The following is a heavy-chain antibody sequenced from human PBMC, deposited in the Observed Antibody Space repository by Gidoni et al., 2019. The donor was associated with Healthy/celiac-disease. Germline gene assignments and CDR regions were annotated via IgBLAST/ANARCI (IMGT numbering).Heavy chain of an antibody. CDR1: GFTFSSYA. D-gene: IGHD3-3*01. CDR3: AKGRLTIFGVVINSGRLDP. V-gene: IGHV3-30*04. J-gene: IGHJ5*02. Sequence: CAASGFTFSSYAMHWVRQAPGKGLEWVAVISYDGSNKYYADSVKGRFTISRDNSKNTLYLQMNSLRAEDTAVYYCAKGRLTIFGVVINSGRLDPWGQGTLVTVSS. CDR2: ISYDGSNK.